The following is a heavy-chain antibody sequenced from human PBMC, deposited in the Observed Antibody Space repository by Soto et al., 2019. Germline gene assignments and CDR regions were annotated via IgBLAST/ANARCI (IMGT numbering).Heavy chain of an antibody. CDR3: VSCSGGSCSRIRSNYYYYGMDV. V-gene: IGHV3-30-3*01. CDR2: ISYDGSNR. CDR1: GFTFSSYG. Sequence: QVQLVESGGGVVQPGRSLRLSCAASGFTFSSYGMHWVRQAPAKGLEWVAVISYDGSNRHYADSVKGRFTISRDNSKNTLYLQMNSLRAEDTAVYYCVSCSGGSCSRIRSNYYYYGMDVWGQGTTVTVSS. J-gene: IGHJ6*02. D-gene: IGHD2-15*01.